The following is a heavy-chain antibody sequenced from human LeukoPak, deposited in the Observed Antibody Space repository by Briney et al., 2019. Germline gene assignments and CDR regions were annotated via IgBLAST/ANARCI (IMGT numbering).Heavy chain of an antibody. Sequence: PGGSLRLSCAASGFTFDDYAMHWVRQAPGKGLEWVSGISWNSGSIGYADSVKGRFTISRDNAKNSLYLQMNSLRAEDTALYYCAKDSDYYGSGVLDYWGQGTLVTVSS. CDR2: ISWNSGSI. CDR1: GFTFDDYA. CDR3: AKDSDYYGSGVLDY. D-gene: IGHD3-10*01. J-gene: IGHJ4*02. V-gene: IGHV3-9*01.